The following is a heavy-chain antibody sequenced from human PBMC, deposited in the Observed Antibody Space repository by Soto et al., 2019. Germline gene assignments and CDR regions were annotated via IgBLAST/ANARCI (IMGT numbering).Heavy chain of an antibody. CDR1: GFTFSSYA. CDR3: ANTPLLSYDFDY. Sequence: PGGSLRLSCAASGFTFSSYAMSWVRQAPGKGLEWVSAISGSGGSTYYADSVKGRFTISRDNSKNTLYLQMNSLRAEDTAVYYCANTPLLSYDFDYWGQGTLVTVSS. J-gene: IGHJ4*02. V-gene: IGHV3-23*01. CDR2: ISGSGGST. D-gene: IGHD3-16*01.